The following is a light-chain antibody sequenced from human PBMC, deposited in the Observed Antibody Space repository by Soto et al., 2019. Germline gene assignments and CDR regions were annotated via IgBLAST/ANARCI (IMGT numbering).Light chain of an antibody. Sequence: IQLTQSPSSLSASVGDAVTITCRASQTVSRYLNWYQQKSGTAPKLLIYAASTLQSGVPSRFSGSGSGTDFTLTISSLQPEDVATYYCQKCKTAPFTFGGGTKVDIK. CDR2: AAS. CDR1: QTVSRY. V-gene: IGKV1-27*01. J-gene: IGKJ4*01. CDR3: QKCKTAPFT.